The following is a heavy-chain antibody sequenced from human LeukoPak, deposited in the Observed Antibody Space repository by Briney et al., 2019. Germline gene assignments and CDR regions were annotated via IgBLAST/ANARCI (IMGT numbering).Heavy chain of an antibody. CDR3: ARALRYFDWLQDYYYYGMDV. CDR1: GFTFSRYA. J-gene: IGHJ6*02. V-gene: IGHV3-30-3*01. CDR2: ISYDGSNK. Sequence: GGSLRLSCAASGFTFSRYAMHWVRQAPGKGLEWVAVISYDGSNKYYADSVKGRFIISRDNSKNTLSLQMNSLRAEDTTVYYCARALRYFDWLQDYYYYGMDVWGQGTTVTVSS. D-gene: IGHD3-9*01.